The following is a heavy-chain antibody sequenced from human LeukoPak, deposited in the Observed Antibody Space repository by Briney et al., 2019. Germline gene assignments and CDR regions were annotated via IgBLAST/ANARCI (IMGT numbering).Heavy chain of an antibody. V-gene: IGHV3-21*01. CDR1: GFTFSSYA. D-gene: IGHD2-2*01. J-gene: IGHJ4*02. CDR3: ASLGYCSSTSC. CDR2: ISSSSSYI. Sequence: SGGSLRLSCAASGFTFSSYAMSWVRQAPGKGLEWVSSISSSSSYIYYADSVKGRFTISRDNAKNSLYLQMNSLRAEDTAVYYCASLGYCSSTSCWGQGTLVTVSS.